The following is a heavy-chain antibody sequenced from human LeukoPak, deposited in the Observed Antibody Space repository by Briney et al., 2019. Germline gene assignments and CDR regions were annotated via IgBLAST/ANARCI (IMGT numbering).Heavy chain of an antibody. Sequence: PGGSLRLSCAASGFTSSSYSMNWVRQAPGKGLEWVSSISSSSSYIYYADSVKGRFTISRDNAKNSLYLQMNSLRAEDTAVYYCARDRSDNEYSYGAFDYWGQGTLVTVSS. J-gene: IGHJ4*02. CDR2: ISSSSSYI. CDR1: GFTSSSYS. CDR3: ARDRSDNEYSYGAFDY. D-gene: IGHD5-18*01. V-gene: IGHV3-21*01.